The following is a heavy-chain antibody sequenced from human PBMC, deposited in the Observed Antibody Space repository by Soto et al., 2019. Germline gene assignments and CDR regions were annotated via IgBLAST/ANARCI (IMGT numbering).Heavy chain of an antibody. J-gene: IGHJ6*02. CDR1: GGSITNYY. D-gene: IGHD3-10*01. CDR3: ARHGFGPLHGLVDV. V-gene: IGHV4-59*08. Sequence: QVQLQESGPGLVKPSKTLSLTCTVPGGSITNYYGSWFRQPPGKGLEWIGYINYDGYSAYNLSLKRRVTLSMDASKTQFSLMLESVTATDTAVYYCARHGFGPLHGLVDVRGPGTTVIVSS. CDR2: INYDGYS.